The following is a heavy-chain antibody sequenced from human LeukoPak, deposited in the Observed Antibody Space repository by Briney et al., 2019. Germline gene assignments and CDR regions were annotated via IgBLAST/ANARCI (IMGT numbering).Heavy chain of an antibody. CDR2: IYYSGST. Sequence: PSETLSLTCAVSGVALSSYYWIWIRRPPGKGMEWIGYIYYSGSTNYSPILKSRVTISADTSKHQVALELRSVTAAGTAVSYRASRREGFQHWGQGTLVTVSS. CDR3: ASRREGFQH. D-gene: IGHD6-6*01. V-gene: IGHV4-59*08. CDR1: GVALSSYY. J-gene: IGHJ1*01.